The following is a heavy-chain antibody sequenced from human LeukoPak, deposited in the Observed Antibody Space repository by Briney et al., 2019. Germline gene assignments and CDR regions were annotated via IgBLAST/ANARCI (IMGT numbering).Heavy chain of an antibody. CDR3: ARDLRYYDSSGYSPFDY. D-gene: IGHD3-22*01. J-gene: IGHJ4*02. V-gene: IGHV3-23*01. CDR1: GFTFSSYA. Sequence: GRSLRLSCAASGFTFSSYAMSWVRQAPGKGLEWVSAISGSGGSTYYADSVKGRFTISRDNSKNTLYLQMNSLRAEDTAVYYCARDLRYYDSSGYSPFDYWGQGTLVTVSS. CDR2: ISGSGGST.